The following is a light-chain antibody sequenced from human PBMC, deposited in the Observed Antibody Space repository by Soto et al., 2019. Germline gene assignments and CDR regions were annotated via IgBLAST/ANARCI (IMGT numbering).Light chain of an antibody. CDR2: DAS. CDR3: QRQSFT. CDR1: HSVGTY. V-gene: IGKV3-11*01. J-gene: IGKJ3*01. Sequence: EIVLTQSPATLSLSPGERATLSCRASHSVGTYLAWYQQKAGQAPRLLIYDASNRATGIPARFSGSGSGTDFTLTISGLEPDDFAFYYCQRQSFTFGPGTKVDI.